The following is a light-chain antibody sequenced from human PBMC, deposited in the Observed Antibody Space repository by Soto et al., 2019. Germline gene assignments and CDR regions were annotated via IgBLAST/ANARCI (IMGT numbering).Light chain of an antibody. J-gene: IGKJ2*01. CDR2: GAS. CDR1: QSVSSN. CDR3: QQHNNWPPEYT. Sequence: EIVMTQSPATLSVSPGERATLSCRASQSVSSNLAWYQQKPGQAPRLLIYGASTRAPGIPARFSGSGSGTEFTLTISSLQSGDFAVYYCQQHNNWPPEYTFGQGTKLEIK. V-gene: IGKV3-15*01.